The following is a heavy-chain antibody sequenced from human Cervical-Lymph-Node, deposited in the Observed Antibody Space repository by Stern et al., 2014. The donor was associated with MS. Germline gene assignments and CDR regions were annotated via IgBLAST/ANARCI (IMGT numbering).Heavy chain of an antibody. CDR1: GGTFSTYA. CDR2: IIPITETA. CDR3: ASGGRSSWYFDL. V-gene: IGHV1-69*01. Sequence: QLEESGAEVKKPGSSVKVSCKASGGTFSTYAIGWVRQAPGQGLEWMGGIIPITETANYEQKFQGRLTITADESTTTAYMELSSLRSEDTAIYYCASGGRSSWYFDLWGRGTLVTVSS. J-gene: IGHJ2*01. D-gene: IGHD6-6*01.